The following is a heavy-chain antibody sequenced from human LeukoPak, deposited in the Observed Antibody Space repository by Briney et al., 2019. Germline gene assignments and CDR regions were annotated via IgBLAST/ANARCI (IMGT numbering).Heavy chain of an antibody. V-gene: IGHV1-18*01. CDR2: ISSYNGNT. J-gene: IGHJ4*02. CDR3: ARHTLYGSGSYYVYYFDY. CDR1: GYTFTSYG. D-gene: IGHD3-10*01. Sequence: GASVKVSCKASGYTFTSYGISWIRQAPGQGLEWMGWISSYNGNTNYAQKLQGRVTMTTDTSTSAAYMEPRSLRSDDTAVYYCARHTLYGSGSYYVYYFDYWGQGTLVTVSS.